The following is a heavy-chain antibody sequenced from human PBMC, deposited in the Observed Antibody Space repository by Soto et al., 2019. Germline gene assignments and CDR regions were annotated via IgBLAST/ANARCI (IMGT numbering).Heavy chain of an antibody. J-gene: IGHJ5*02. CDR3: ARDTAMISGGFDP. CDR2: FYDSGTT. CDR1: GGSISRGDYF. V-gene: IGHV4-30-4*01. Sequence: QVQLQESGPGLVKPSQTLSLTCTVSGGSISRGDYFWNWIRQPPGKGLEWIGYFYDSGTTYYNPSLKSRVTISADTSKNQFSLKLSSVTAADTAVYYCARDTAMISGGFDPWGQGTLVTVSS. D-gene: IGHD5-18*01.